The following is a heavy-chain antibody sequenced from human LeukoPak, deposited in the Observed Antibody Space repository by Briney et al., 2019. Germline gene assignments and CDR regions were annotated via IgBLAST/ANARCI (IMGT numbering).Heavy chain of an antibody. D-gene: IGHD3-9*01. CDR1: GFTFSSYP. Sequence: GGSLRLSCVASGFTFSSYPMHWVRQAPGKGLEWVAVISYDGSNKYYADSVKGRFTISRDNSKNTLYLQMSSLGAEDTAVYYCARDLMEGTYDIFHDYWGQGTLVTVSS. J-gene: IGHJ4*02. CDR3: ARDLMEGTYDIFHDY. CDR2: ISYDGSNK. V-gene: IGHV3-30-3*01.